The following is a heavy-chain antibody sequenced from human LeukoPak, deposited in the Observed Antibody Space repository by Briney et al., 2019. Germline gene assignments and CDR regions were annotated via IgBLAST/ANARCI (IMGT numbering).Heavy chain of an antibody. Sequence: RASVKVSCKVSGGSFSSFGISWVRQAPGQGLEWMGRIVPFLDITNYAQKFQGRVTITADKSTNTVYMELSSLRSQDTAVYYCARANGGDSGDALDIWGQGTMVTVSS. CDR3: ARANGGDSGDALDI. V-gene: IGHV1-69*04. J-gene: IGHJ3*02. D-gene: IGHD4-23*01. CDR2: IVPFLDIT. CDR1: GGSFSSFG.